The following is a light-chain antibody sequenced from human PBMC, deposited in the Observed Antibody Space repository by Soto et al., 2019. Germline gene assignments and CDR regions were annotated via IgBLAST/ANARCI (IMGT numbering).Light chain of an antibody. V-gene: IGKV3-20*01. CDR3: QQYGSSPRT. CDR2: GAS. J-gene: IGKJ1*01. Sequence: DIVLTQSPGTLSLSPGERATLYCRASQTVSSSSLAWYQQKPGQAPRLLIFGASTRAAGFPDRFSGSGSGTDFTLTISRLEPEDFAVYYCQQYGSSPRTFGQGTKVDIK. CDR1: QTVSSSS.